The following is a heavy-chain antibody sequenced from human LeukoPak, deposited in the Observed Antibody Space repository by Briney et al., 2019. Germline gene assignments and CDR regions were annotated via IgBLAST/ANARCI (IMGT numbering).Heavy chain of an antibody. V-gene: IGHV3-53*01. CDR3: LAFGDSPH. Sequence: PGGSLRLSCAASGLTGSHNYVSWVRQAPGKGLEWVSAIHTSGDTCYADSVKGRFTISRDTSKNTLYLQINSLGVEDTAVYYCLAFGDSPHCGQGTLVTVS. CDR1: GLTGSHNY. J-gene: IGHJ4*02. D-gene: IGHD4-17*01. CDR2: IHTSGDT.